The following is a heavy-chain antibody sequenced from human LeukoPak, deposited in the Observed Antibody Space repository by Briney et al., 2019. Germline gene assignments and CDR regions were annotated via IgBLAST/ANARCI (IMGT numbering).Heavy chain of an antibody. D-gene: IGHD3-22*01. CDR1: GGSSSIYC. CDR2: IYDSGST. CDR3: ARPLIGGRWHASDN. J-gene: IGHJ3*02. V-gene: IGHV4-59*08. Sequence: PSETLSLTCTVSGGSSSIYCWSWIRQPPGKGLEWIGYIYDSGSTSYNPSLKSRVTISGDTSKNQFSLRLSSVTAADTAVYYCARPLIGGRWHASDNWGQGTMVTVSS.